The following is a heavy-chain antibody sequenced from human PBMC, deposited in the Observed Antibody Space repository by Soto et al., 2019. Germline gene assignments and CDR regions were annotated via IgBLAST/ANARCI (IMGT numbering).Heavy chain of an antibody. D-gene: IGHD2-15*01. Sequence: GGSLRLSCAASGFTFSSYGMHWVRQAPGKGLEWVAVISYDGSNKYYADSVKGRFTISRDNSKNTLYLQMNSLRAEDTAVYYCAKDLFRTLVVVAATPDYYYGMDVWGQGTTVTVSS. J-gene: IGHJ6*02. CDR2: ISYDGSNK. CDR1: GFTFSSYG. V-gene: IGHV3-30*18. CDR3: AKDLFRTLVVVAATPDYYYGMDV.